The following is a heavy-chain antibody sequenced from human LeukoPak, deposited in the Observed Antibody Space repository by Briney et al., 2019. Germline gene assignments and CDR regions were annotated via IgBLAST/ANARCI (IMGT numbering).Heavy chain of an antibody. CDR1: GGSISNYF. J-gene: IGHJ4*02. CDR3: ARGNGSGSPIDY. Sequence: PSETLSLTCTVSGGSISNYFWSWIRQPAGKGLEWIGRIYSNGNTNYNPSLKSRLTMSIDTSKNQFSLRLTSVTAADTAVFYCARGNGSGSPIDYWGQGTLVTVSS. V-gene: IGHV4-4*07. CDR2: IYSNGNT. D-gene: IGHD3-10*01.